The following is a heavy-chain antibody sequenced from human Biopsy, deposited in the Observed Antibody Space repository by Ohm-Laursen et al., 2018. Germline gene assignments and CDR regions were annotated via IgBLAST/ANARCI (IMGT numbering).Heavy chain of an antibody. CDR1: GDSIARYY. D-gene: IGHD6-19*01. V-gene: IGHV4-59*01. Sequence: SQTLSLTCPVSGDSIARYYWAWIRQSPGKGLEWIAYIYYSGRPNYNPSLKGRVVISVDRSRNQFFLKLTSVTAADTAIYYCARGMRSSGWPYFDYWGQGALVTVSS. CDR2: IYYSGRP. CDR3: ARGMRSSGWPYFDY. J-gene: IGHJ4*02.